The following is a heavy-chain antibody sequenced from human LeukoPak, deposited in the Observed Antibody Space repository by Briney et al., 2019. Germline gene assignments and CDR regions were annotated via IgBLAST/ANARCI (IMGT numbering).Heavy chain of an antibody. D-gene: IGHD6-19*01. CDR2: INPNSGGT. V-gene: IGHV1-2*02. CDR3: ARSIAVAGIIWFDP. Sequence: ASVKVSCKASGYTFTGYYMHWVRQAPGQGLEWMGWINPNSGGTNYAQKFQGRITMTRDTSISTAYMELSRLRSDDTAVYYCARSIAVAGIIWFDPWGQGTLVTVSS. J-gene: IGHJ5*02. CDR1: GYTFTGYY.